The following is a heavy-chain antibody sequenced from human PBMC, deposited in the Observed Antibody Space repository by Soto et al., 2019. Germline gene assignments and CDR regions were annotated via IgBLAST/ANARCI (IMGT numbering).Heavy chain of an antibody. CDR3: ARDEPVTNAIQY. CDR2: IYYSGST. J-gene: IGHJ1*01. CDR1: GGSISSGDYY. V-gene: IGHV4-30-4*01. D-gene: IGHD4-17*01. Sequence: SETLSLTCTVSGGSISSGDYYWSWIRQPPGKGLEWIGYIYYSGSTYYNPSLKSRVTISVDTSKNQFSLKLSSVTAADTAVYYCARDEPVTNAIQYRGQGTPVTVSS.